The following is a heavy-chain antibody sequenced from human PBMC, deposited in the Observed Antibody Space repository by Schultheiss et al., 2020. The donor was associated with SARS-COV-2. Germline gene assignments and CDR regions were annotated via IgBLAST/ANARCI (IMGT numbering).Heavy chain of an antibody. V-gene: IGHV4-59*08. D-gene: IGHD2-2*01. CDR2: IYYSGST. CDR3: ARPPIVVVPAAHNKDYMDV. CDR1: GGSISSYY. Sequence: SETLSLTCAVSGGSISSYYWSWIRQPPGKGLEWIGYIYYSGSTNYNPSLKSRVTISVDTSKNQFSLKLSSVTAADTAVYYCARPPIVVVPAAHNKDYMDVWGKGTTVTVSS. J-gene: IGHJ6*03.